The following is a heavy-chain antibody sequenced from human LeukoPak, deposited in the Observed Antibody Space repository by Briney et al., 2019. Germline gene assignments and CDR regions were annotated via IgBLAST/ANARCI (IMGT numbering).Heavy chain of an antibody. CDR3: AREIRNWNLNTSYYYYYYMDV. V-gene: IGHV4-30-2*01. D-gene: IGHD1-7*01. CDR1: GGSISSGGYY. CDR2: IYHSGST. J-gene: IGHJ6*03. Sequence: SQTLSLTCTVSGGSISSGGYYWSWIRQPPGKGLEWIGYIYHSGSTYYNPSLKSRVTISVDRSKNQFSLKLSSVTAADTAVYYCAREIRNWNLNTSYYYYYYMDVWGKGTTVTVSS.